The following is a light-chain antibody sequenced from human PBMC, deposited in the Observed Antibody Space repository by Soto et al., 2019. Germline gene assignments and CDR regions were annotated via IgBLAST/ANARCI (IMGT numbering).Light chain of an antibody. CDR3: QQYNSYSGT. CDR1: QIISSF. V-gene: IGKV1-39*01. Sequence: DIQMTQSPSTLSASVGDRVTISCRASQIISSFLNWYQQKPGKAPKLLIFLASSLQSGVPSRFSGSGSGADFTLTISSLQPEDFATYYCQQYNSYSGTFGQGTKVDIK. CDR2: LAS. J-gene: IGKJ1*01.